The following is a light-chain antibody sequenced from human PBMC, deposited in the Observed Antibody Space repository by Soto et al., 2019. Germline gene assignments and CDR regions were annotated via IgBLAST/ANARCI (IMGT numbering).Light chain of an antibody. V-gene: IGLV2-14*03. CDR2: DVS. CDR1: SSDGGGYNY. CDR3: SSYTPSNTRQIV. J-gene: IGLJ1*01. Sequence: QSVLTQPASVSGCPGQSITISCTGTSSDGGGYNYVSWYQHHPGKAPKLLIYDVSNRPSGISNRFSGSKSDNTASLTISGLQPEDEADYYCSSYTPSNTRQIVFGTGTKVPS.